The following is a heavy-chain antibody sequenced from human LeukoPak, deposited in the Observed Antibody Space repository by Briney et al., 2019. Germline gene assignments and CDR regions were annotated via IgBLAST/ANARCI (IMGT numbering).Heavy chain of an antibody. CDR2: IYYTGST. D-gene: IGHD5-24*01. CDR3: ARHGDGDSFEYFLH. V-gene: IGHV4-59*08. Sequence: PSETLSLTCTVSGGSISTYYWSWIRQPPGKGLEWIGYIYYTGSTNYNPSLKSRVTISVDTSKNQFSLRVNSVTAADTAGYYCARHGDGDSFEYFLHWGQGTLVTVSS. CDR1: GGSISTYY. J-gene: IGHJ1*01.